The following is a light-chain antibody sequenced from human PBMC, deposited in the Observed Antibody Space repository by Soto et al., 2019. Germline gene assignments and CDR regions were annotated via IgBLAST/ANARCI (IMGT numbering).Light chain of an antibody. V-gene: IGKV1-39*01. Sequence: DIQMTQSPSSLSASVGDRVTVTCRASQSISNHLNWYQQKPGKAPKLLIYAASNLHSGVPSRFSGSGSGTDFTLTISSLQLEDFATYYCQESYSRPPWMFGQGTKVEIK. CDR1: QSISNH. CDR2: AAS. CDR3: QESYSRPPWM. J-gene: IGKJ1*01.